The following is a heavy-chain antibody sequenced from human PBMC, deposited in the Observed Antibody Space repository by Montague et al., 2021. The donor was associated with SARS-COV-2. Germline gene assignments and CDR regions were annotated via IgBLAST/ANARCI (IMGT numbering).Heavy chain of an antibody. CDR3: ACGEITTRGLIYYYGMTS. D-gene: IGHD4-11*01. Sequence: SETLSLTCAVYGGSFSGYYWNWIRQPPGKGLEWTGEINHSGSTNYNPSLKSRVTISVDTSKNQFSLKLSSVTAADTAVYYCACGEITTRGLIYYYGMTSGAKGPRSPSP. J-gene: IGHJ6*02. V-gene: IGHV4-34*01. CDR1: GGSFSGYY. CDR2: INHSGST.